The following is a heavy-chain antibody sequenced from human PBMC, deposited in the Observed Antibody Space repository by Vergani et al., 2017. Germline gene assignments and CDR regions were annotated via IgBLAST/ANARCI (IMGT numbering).Heavy chain of an antibody. D-gene: IGHD5-18*01. CDR2: INHSGST. J-gene: IGHJ4*02. V-gene: IGHV4-34*01. CDR3: ARGRGYSYGKGNGY. CDR1: GGSFSGYY. Sequence: QVQLQQWGAGLLKPSETLSLTCAVYGGSFSGYYWSWIRQPPGKGLEWIGEINHSGSTNYNPSLKSRVTISVDTSKNQFSLKLSSVTAADTAVYYCARGRGYSYGKGNGYWGQGTLVTVSS.